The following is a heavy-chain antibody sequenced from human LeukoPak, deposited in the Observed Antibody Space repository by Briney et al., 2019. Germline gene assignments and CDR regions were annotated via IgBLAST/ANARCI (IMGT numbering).Heavy chain of an antibody. CDR3: AKESSAFDI. V-gene: IGHV3-30*02. J-gene: IGHJ3*02. CDR1: GFSFRNYV. D-gene: IGHD6-6*01. CDR2: IRFDENDI. Sequence: GGSLRLSCAVSGFSFRNYVIHWVRQAPGKGLEWVALIRFDENDIYYADFVRGRFTISRDNSKNTVYLQMNSLQVEDTAVYYCAKESSAFDIWGQGTRVTVSS.